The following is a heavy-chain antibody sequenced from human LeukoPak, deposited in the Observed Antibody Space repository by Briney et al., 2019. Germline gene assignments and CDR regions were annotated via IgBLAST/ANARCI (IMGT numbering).Heavy chain of an antibody. CDR1: GFSFSPYS. CDR3: ARVRSSYYYESSGYYHYDAFDI. J-gene: IGHJ3*02. Sequence: GGSLRLSCAASGFSFSPYSMNWLRQAPGKGLEGVSYIDSSSGTIYYADSVRGRFTISGDNAKNSLYLQMNSLRAEDTAVYYCARVRSSYYYESSGYYHYDAFDIWGQGTMVTVSS. D-gene: IGHD3-22*01. CDR2: IDSSSGTI. V-gene: IGHV3-48*01.